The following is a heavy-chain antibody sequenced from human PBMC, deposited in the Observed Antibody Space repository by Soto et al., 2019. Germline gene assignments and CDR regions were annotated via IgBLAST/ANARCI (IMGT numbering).Heavy chain of an antibody. Sequence: PSETLSLTCTVSGGSISSYYWSWIRQPPEKGLEWIGYIYYSGSTNYNPSLKSRVTISVDTSKNQFSLKLSSVTAADTAVYYCARDYDSSGYLLDWGQGTLVTVSS. D-gene: IGHD3-22*01. CDR3: ARDYDSSGYLLD. V-gene: IGHV4-59*01. CDR1: GGSISSYY. CDR2: IYYSGST. J-gene: IGHJ4*02.